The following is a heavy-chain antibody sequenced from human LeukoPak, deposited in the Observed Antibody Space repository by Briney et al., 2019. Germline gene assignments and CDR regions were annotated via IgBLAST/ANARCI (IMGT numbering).Heavy chain of an antibody. CDR1: GGSFSGYY. Sequence: SETLSLTCAVYGGSFSGYYWSWIRQPPGRGLEWIGEINHSGSTNYNPSLKSRVTISVDTSKNQFSLKLSSVTAADTAVYYCARHVKMILWFGESPMRDWFDPWGQGTLVTVSS. D-gene: IGHD3-10*01. V-gene: IGHV4-34*01. CDR2: INHSGST. CDR3: ARHVKMILWFGESPMRDWFDP. J-gene: IGHJ5*02.